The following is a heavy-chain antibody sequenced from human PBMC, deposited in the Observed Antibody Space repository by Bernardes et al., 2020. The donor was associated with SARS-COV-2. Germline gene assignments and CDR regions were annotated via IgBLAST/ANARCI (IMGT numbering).Heavy chain of an antibody. CDR1: GFTFSSYG. CDR2: ISYDGSNK. D-gene: IGHD3-10*01. CDR3: AKNVEGRLLWFGELPYYFDY. J-gene: IGHJ4*02. V-gene: IGHV3-30*18. Sequence: GGSLRLSCAASGFTFSSYGMHWVRQAPGKGLEWAAVISYDGSNKYYADSVKGRFTISRDNSKNTLYLQMNSLRAEDTAVYYCAKNVEGRLLWFGELPYYFDYWGQGTLVTVSS.